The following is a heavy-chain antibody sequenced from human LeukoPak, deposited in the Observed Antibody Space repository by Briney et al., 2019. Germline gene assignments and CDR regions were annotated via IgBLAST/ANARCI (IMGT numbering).Heavy chain of an antibody. CDR3: ARTPPRPVSGHYYHMDV. V-gene: IGHV1-2*02. CDR2: INPKSGDT. D-gene: IGHD6-6*01. CDR1: GYTFTGYY. Sequence: ASVKVSCMASGYTFTGYYMYWVRQAPGQGLEWMGWINPKSGDTNYAKKFQGRVTMTRDTSITTVYMELTRLRSDDTAVYFCARTPPRPVSGHYYHMDVWGKGTTVTVSS. J-gene: IGHJ6*03.